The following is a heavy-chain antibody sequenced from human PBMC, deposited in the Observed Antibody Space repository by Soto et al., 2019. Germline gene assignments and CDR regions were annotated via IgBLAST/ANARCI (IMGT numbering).Heavy chain of an antibody. Sequence: VQLLESGGGLVQPGGSLRLACTASGFTFNHYAMSWVRQAPGKGLEWVSAVSGRGGSTKYADSVKCRFIISRDNSNRTLYLQMDSLRGEDTAVYYCAKDSTVTTSLYFYYYGFDVWGQGTTVTVSS. CDR1: GFTFNHYA. V-gene: IGHV3-23*01. CDR3: AKDSTVTTSLYFYYYGFDV. D-gene: IGHD4-17*01. CDR2: VSGRGGST. J-gene: IGHJ6*01.